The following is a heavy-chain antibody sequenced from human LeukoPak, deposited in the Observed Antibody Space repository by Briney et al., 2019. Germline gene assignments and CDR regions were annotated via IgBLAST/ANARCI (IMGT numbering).Heavy chain of an antibody. CDR3: AKPLIAGAGTSSFDI. CDR1: GGIFSSYA. D-gene: IGHD6-19*01. V-gene: IGHV1-69*05. CDR2: IFPIFGTE. Sequence: SVKVSCKASGGIFSSYAISWVRQAPGKGLEWMGRIFPIFGTEKYAQKFRGRVTITTDESTSTACMELSSLRSEDTAVYYCAKPLIAGAGTSSFDIWGQGTMVTVSS. J-gene: IGHJ3*02.